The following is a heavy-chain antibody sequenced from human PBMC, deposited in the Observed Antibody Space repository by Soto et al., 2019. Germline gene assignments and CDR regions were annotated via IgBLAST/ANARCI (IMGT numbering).Heavy chain of an antibody. Sequence: KGLEWIGEISHSGSTNYNPSLKSRVTISVDTSKYQFSRKLSSVPAADTAVYYCATAHPDVVLPAAIGRQDYYYYGLDIWGKGITLTVSS. V-gene: IGHV4-34*01. J-gene: IGHJ6*04. D-gene: IGHD2-2*01. CDR3: ATAHPDVVLPAAIGRQDYYYYGLDI. CDR2: ISHSGST.